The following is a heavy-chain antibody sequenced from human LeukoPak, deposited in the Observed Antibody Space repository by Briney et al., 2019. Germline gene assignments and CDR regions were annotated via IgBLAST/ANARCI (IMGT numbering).Heavy chain of an antibody. CDR3: AKDYTAMVRGGDY. Sequence: SGGSLRLSCAASGFTFSSYSMNWVRQAPGKGLEWVSYISSSSSTIYYADSVKGRFTISRDNAKNSLYLQMNSLRAEDTALYYCAKDYTAMVRGGDYWGQGTLVTVSS. CDR1: GFTFSSYS. D-gene: IGHD5-18*01. V-gene: IGHV3-48*01. CDR2: ISSSSSTI. J-gene: IGHJ4*02.